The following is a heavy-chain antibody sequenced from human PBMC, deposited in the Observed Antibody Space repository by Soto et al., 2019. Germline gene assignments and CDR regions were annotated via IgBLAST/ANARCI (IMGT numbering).Heavy chain of an antibody. J-gene: IGHJ4*02. CDR3: ARGRGDTAMAWYY. Sequence: QVQLQESGPGLVKPSETLSLTCTVSGGSISSYYWSWIRQSPGQGLEWIGYIYYIGSTKYNPSLKSRVTITVDTSKNQCSLKLGSATAADRAVYYCARGRGDTAMAWYYWGQGTLVTVSS. CDR1: GGSISSYY. D-gene: IGHD5-18*01. V-gene: IGHV4-59*01. CDR2: IYYIGST.